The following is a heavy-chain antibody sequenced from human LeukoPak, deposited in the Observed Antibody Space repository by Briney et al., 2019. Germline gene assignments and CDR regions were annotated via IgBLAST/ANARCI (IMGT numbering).Heavy chain of an antibody. Sequence: PGESLRLSCAASGFTFCNFWMSWVRQAPGKGLEWVANIKQDGSEKDYVGSVKGRFIISRDNAKNSLYLQMNSPRVEDTGVYYCTRDQGYSNIWGQGTLVTVSS. J-gene: IGHJ4*02. CDR1: GFTFCNFW. CDR3: TRDQGYSNI. V-gene: IGHV3-7*01. CDR2: IKQDGSEK. D-gene: IGHD5-12*01.